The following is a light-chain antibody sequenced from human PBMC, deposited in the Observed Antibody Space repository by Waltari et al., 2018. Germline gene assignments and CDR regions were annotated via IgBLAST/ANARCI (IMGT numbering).Light chain of an antibody. CDR2: DVN. Sequence: QSALTQPASVSGSPGQSITISCTGISSDVDGPHYVPWYQQNPGEAPKLMIFDVNKRPSGVSNRFSGSKSDNTASLTISGLQTEDEADYYCCSYAGSSTFDVVFGGGTKLTVL. CDR3: CSYAGSSTFDVV. CDR1: SSDVDGPHY. V-gene: IGLV2-23*02. J-gene: IGLJ2*01.